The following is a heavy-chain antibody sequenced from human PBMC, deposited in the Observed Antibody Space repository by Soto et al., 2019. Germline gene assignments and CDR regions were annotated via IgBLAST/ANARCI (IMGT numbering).Heavy chain of an antibody. Sequence: SLRLSCAASGFTFSSYGMHWVRQAPGKGLEWVAVIWYDGSNKYYADSVKGRFTISRDNSKNMLYLQMNSLRAEDTAVYYCARAVAGTNYYYYYYMDVWGKGTTVTVS. CDR2: IWYDGSNK. CDR3: ARAVAGTNYYYYYYMDV. CDR1: GFTFSSYG. V-gene: IGHV3-33*01. D-gene: IGHD6-19*01. J-gene: IGHJ6*03.